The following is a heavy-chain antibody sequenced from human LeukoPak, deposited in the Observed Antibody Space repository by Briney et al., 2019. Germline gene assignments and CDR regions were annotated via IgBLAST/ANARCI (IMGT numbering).Heavy chain of an antibody. J-gene: IGHJ3*02. CDR2: ISAYNGNT. V-gene: IGHV1-18*01. D-gene: IGHD1-26*01. Sequence: APVKVSCKASGYTFTTYGITWVRQAPGQGLEWMGWISAYNGNTNYAQKLQGRVTMTRDTSTSIVYMELRSLRSDDTAVYYCARGIDSGSPPLGTFEIWGQGTMVTVSS. CDR1: GYTFTTYG. CDR3: ARGIDSGSPPLGTFEI.